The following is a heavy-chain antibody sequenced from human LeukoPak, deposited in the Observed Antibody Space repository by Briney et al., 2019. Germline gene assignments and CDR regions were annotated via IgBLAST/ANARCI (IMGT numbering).Heavy chain of an antibody. J-gene: IGHJ6*02. Sequence: GGSLRLSCAASGFTFSSYAMSWVRQAPGKGLEWVSAISGSGGSTYYADSVKGRFTISRDNSKNTLYLQMNSLRAEDTAVYYCAKYVAGTTLYYYYYYSMDVWGQGTTVTVSS. V-gene: IGHV3-23*01. CDR1: GFTFSSYA. D-gene: IGHD1-7*01. CDR2: ISGSGGST. CDR3: AKYVAGTTLYYYYYYSMDV.